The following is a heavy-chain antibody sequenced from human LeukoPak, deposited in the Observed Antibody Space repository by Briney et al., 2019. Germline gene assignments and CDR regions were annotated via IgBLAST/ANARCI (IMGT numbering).Heavy chain of an antibody. J-gene: IGHJ4*02. D-gene: IGHD3-16*01. CDR2: IYYSGGT. Sequence: SETLSLTCTVSGGSISSGGYYWSWIRQHPGKGLEWIGYIYYSGGTNYNPSLKSRVSISVDTPKNQFCLKLNSVTAADTAAYYCARGVSGSYVFDSWGQGTLVTVSS. CDR1: GGSISSGGYY. CDR3: ARGVSGSYVFDS. V-gene: IGHV4-61*08.